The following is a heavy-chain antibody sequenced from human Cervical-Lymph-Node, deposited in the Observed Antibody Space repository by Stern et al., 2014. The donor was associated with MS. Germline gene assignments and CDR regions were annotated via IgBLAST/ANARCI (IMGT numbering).Heavy chain of an antibody. J-gene: IGHJ4*02. CDR1: GGSTSSYY. CDR3: ARGYTTSSGRPDY. Sequence: VQLVESGPGLVKPSETLSLTCTVSGGSTSSYYWSWIRQPPGKGLEWIGYISSSGGTKYNPSLKSRVTISLDTSKTQFSLTLSSVTAADTAVYYCARGYTTSSGRPDYWGQGTLVTVSS. D-gene: IGHD6-6*01. CDR2: ISSSGGT. V-gene: IGHV4-4*08.